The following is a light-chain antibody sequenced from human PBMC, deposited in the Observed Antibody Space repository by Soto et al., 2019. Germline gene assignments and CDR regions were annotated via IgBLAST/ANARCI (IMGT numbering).Light chain of an antibody. J-gene: IGKJ1*01. V-gene: IGKV3-20*01. Sequence: ENMLSHSPGTLSLSTGDRATLSCRASQRVSARYLAWYHQKPGQAPRLLIFGASDRATGIPDSFSGSESGTDFTLTIDRLEPDDFAMYYCQQYSDSPPTFGQGTKVDIK. CDR1: QRVSARY. CDR3: QQYSDSPPT. CDR2: GAS.